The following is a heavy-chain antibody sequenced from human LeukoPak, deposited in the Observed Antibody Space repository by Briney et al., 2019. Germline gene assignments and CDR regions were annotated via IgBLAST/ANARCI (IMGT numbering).Heavy chain of an antibody. Sequence: SETLSLTCTVSGYSISSGHYWGWIRQPPGKGLEWIGSIYHSGSTYYNPSLKSRVTISVDTSKNQFSLTLNSVTAADTAVYYCARDLAYYASGSYCGWFDPWGQGTLVTVSS. V-gene: IGHV4-38-2*02. J-gene: IGHJ5*02. CDR2: IYHSGST. CDR3: ARDLAYYASGSYCGWFDP. CDR1: GYSISSGHY. D-gene: IGHD3-10*01.